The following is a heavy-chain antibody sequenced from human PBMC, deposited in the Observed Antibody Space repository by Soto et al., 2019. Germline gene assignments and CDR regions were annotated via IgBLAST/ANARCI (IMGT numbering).Heavy chain of an antibody. CDR1: GFTFSDYY. Sequence: QVQLVESGRGLVKPGGSLRLSCAASGFTFSDYYMSWIRQAPGKGLEWVSYISSSSSYTNYADSVKGRFTISRDNAKNSLYLQMNSLRAEDTAVYYCARRQDGSGWYHKYWGQGTLVTVSS. V-gene: IGHV3-11*05. CDR2: ISSSSSYT. D-gene: IGHD6-19*01. J-gene: IGHJ4*02. CDR3: ARRQDGSGWYHKY.